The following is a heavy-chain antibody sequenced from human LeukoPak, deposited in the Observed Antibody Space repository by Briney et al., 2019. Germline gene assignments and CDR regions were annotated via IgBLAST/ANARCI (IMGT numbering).Heavy chain of an antibody. D-gene: IGHD5-18*01. V-gene: IGHV4-39*07. J-gene: IGHJ3*02. Sequence: PSETLSLTCTVSDGSISSSIHYWSWIRQPPGKGLEWIGSVYYSGSTYYNPSLKSRVTISIDRTKNQFSLKLSSVTAADTAIYYSGRYGLLRLSEINVFDIWGQGTMVTVSS. CDR2: VYYSGST. CDR3: GRYGLLRLSEINVFDI. CDR1: DGSISSSIHY.